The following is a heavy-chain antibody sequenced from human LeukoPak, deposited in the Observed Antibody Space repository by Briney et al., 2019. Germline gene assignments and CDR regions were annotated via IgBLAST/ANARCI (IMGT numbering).Heavy chain of an antibody. D-gene: IGHD1-1*01. J-gene: IGHJ5*02. V-gene: IGHV3-23*01. CDR3: AKDQSGTTP. CDR1: GFTFTSYG. CDR2: VTGSGDST. Sequence: PGGSLRLSCAASGFTFTSYGMSWVRQAPGKGLEWVSHVTGSGDSTYYVDSVKGRFTISRDNSKNTLYLQMNSLRAEDTAVYYCAKDQSGTTPWGQGTLVTVSS.